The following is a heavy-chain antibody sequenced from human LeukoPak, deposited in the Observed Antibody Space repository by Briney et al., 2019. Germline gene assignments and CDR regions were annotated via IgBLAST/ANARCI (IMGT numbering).Heavy chain of an antibody. CDR2: MNPHSGNT. Sequence: GASVTVSCKASGYTFSSHDINWVRQATGQGLEWMGWMNPHSGNTGYAQKFQGRVTMTRNTPIGTAYMELSSLRSEDTAVYYCARGYSINCSSTSCNHYLNWFDPWGRGTLVTVSS. J-gene: IGHJ5*02. CDR3: ARGYSINCSSTSCNHYLNWFDP. CDR1: GYTFSSHD. D-gene: IGHD2-2*01. V-gene: IGHV1-8*01.